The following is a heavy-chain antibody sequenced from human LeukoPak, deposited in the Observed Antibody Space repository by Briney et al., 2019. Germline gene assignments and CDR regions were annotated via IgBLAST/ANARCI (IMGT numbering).Heavy chain of an antibody. Sequence: PSETLSLTCTVSGGSISSYYWSWIRQPPGKGLEWIGYIYYSGSTSYNPSLKSRVTISVDTSKNQFSLKLSSVTAADTAVYYCAGAVATGKNYYYYMDVWGKGTTVTVSS. J-gene: IGHJ6*03. CDR3: AGAVATGKNYYYYMDV. V-gene: IGHV4-59*01. CDR2: IYYSGST. CDR1: GGSISSYY. D-gene: IGHD5-12*01.